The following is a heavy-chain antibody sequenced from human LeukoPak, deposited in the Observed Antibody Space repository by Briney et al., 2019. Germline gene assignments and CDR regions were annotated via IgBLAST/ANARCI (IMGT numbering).Heavy chain of an antibody. CDR2: IKQDGSEK. D-gene: IGHD3-22*01. V-gene: IGHV3-7*01. J-gene: IGHJ3*02. CDR3: ARESSGGYYFDVFDI. CDR1: GFTFSSFW. Sequence: GGSLRLSCAASGFTFSSFWMHWVRQAPGKGLEWVANIKQDGSEKYYVNSVKGRFTISRDNAKNSLYLQMNSLRAEDTAFYYCARESSGGYYFDVFDIWGQGTMVTVSS.